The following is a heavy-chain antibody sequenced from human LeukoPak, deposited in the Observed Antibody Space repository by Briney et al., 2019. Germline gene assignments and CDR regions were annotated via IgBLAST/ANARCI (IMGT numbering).Heavy chain of an antibody. J-gene: IGHJ4*02. CDR2: IYYSGST. D-gene: IGHD3-16*02. V-gene: IGHV4-59*12. CDR3: ARGRYYDYVWGSYRYMSFDS. CDR1: GGSISSYY. Sequence: SETLSLTCTVSGGSISSYYWSWIRQPPGKGLEWIGYIYYSGSTNYNPSLKSRVTISVDTSKNQFSLKLSSVTAADTAVYYCARGRYYDYVWGSYRYMSFDSWGQGTLVTVSS.